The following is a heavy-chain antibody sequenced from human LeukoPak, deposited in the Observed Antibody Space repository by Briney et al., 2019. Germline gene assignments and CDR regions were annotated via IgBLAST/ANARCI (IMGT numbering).Heavy chain of an antibody. D-gene: IGHD1-26*01. CDR2: ISYDGSNK. CDR1: GFTSRSYG. CDR3: ARAVGATPLGYYFDY. Sequence: PGRSLRLSCVASGFTSRSYGMHWVRQAPGKGLEWVAVISYDGSNKYYADSVKGRFTISRDNSKNTLYLQMNSLRAEDMAVYYCARAVGATPLGYYFDYWGQGTLVTVSS. V-gene: IGHV3-30*03. J-gene: IGHJ4*02.